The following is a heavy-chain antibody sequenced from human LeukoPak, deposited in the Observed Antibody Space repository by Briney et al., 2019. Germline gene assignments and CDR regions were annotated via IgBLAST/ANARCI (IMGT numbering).Heavy chain of an antibody. CDR1: GYTFTGYY. Sequence: ASVKVSCKASGYTFTGYYMHWVRQAPGQGLEWMGWINPNSGGTNYAQKFQGRVTMTRDTSISTAYMELSSLRSEDTAVYYCAGGWGYGSSGYFPLHYWGQGTLVTVSS. V-gene: IGHV1-2*02. J-gene: IGHJ4*02. CDR3: AGGWGYGSSGYFPLHY. CDR2: INPNSGGT. D-gene: IGHD3-22*01.